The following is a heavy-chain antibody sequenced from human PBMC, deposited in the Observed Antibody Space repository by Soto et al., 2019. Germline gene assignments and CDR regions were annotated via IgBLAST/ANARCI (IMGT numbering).Heavy chain of an antibody. V-gene: IGHV3-30*18. CDR2: ISYDGSNK. CDR3: AKDHSRIAVAGTLDY. CDR1: GFTFSSYG. D-gene: IGHD6-19*01. J-gene: IGHJ4*02. Sequence: QVQLVESGGGVVQPGRSLRLSCAASGFTFSSYGMHWVRQAPGKGLEWVAIISYDGSNKYYADSVKGRFTISRDNSKNTLYLQMNSLRAEDTAVYYCAKDHSRIAVAGTLDYWGQGTLVTVSS.